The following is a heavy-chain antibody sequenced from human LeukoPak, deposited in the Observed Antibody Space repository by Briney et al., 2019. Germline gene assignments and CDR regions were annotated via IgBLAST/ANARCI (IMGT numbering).Heavy chain of an antibody. D-gene: IGHD5-18*01. CDR1: GFTFSSYA. CDR3: ARANSYGPYYYYGMDV. Sequence: GGSLRLSCAASGFTFSSYAMHWVRQAPGKGLEWVAVISYDGSNKYYADSVKGRFTISRDNSKNTLYLQMNSLRAEDTAVYYCARANSYGPYYYYGMDVWGQGTTVTVSS. J-gene: IGHJ6*02. V-gene: IGHV3-30-3*01. CDR2: ISYDGSNK.